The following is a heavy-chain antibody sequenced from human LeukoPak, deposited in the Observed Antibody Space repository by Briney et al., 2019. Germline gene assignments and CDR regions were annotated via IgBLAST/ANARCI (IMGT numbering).Heavy chain of an antibody. D-gene: IGHD3-16*01. CDR1: GFTFSSYW. CDR3: ARGGGLDV. Sequence: GGSLRLSCAASGFTFSSYWMNWARQAPGKGLEWVASINHNGNVNYYVDSVNGRFTISRDNAKNSLYLQMSNLRAEDTAVYFCARGGGLDVWGQGATVTVSS. CDR2: INHNGNVN. V-gene: IGHV3-7*03. J-gene: IGHJ6*02.